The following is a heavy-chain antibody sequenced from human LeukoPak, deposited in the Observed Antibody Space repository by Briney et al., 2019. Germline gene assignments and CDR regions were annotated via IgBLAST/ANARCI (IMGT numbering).Heavy chain of an antibody. V-gene: IGHV3-11*04. CDR2: ISSSGSTI. D-gene: IGHD3-22*01. J-gene: IGHJ4*02. CDR3: ARSYYYDSSLNY. CDR1: GFTFSDYY. Sequence: PGGSLRLSCAASGFTFSDYYTSWIRQAPGKGLEWVSYISSSGSTIYYADSVKGRFTISRDNAKNSLYLQMNSLRAEDTAVYYCARSYYYDSSLNYWGQGTLVTVSS.